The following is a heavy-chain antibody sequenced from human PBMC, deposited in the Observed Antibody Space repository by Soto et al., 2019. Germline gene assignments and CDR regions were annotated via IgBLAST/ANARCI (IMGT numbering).Heavy chain of an antibody. J-gene: IGHJ4*02. V-gene: IGHV4-61*01. CDR1: GGSVSSGSYY. CDR3: ARDQGLWFGELSFDY. CDR2: IYYSGST. Sequence: TSETLSLTCTVSGGSVSSGSYYWSWIRQPPGKGLEWIGYIYYSGSTNYNPSLKSRVTISVDTSKNQFSLKLSSVTAADTAVYYCARDQGLWFGELSFDYWGQGTLVTVSS. D-gene: IGHD3-10*01.